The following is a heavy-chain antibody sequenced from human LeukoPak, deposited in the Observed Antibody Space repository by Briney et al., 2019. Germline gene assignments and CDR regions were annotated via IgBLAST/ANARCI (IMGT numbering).Heavy chain of an antibody. CDR3: TTRYCSGGRCDY. D-gene: IGHD2-15*01. Sequence: GGSLRLSCAASGFTFSNAWMNWVRQAPGKGLEWVARIKSKTDGGPTDYAAPVKGRFTISRDDSKTTLYLQMNSLKTEDTAVYYCTTRYCSGGRCDYWGQGTLVTVSS. CDR1: GFTFSNAW. J-gene: IGHJ4*02. V-gene: IGHV3-15*01. CDR2: IKSKTDGGPT.